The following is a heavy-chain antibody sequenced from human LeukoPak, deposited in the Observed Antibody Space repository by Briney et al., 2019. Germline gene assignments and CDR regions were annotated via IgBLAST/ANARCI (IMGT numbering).Heavy chain of an antibody. V-gene: IGHV3-30*03. CDR1: GFTFSSYG. D-gene: IGHD5-18*01. J-gene: IGHJ6*02. CDR2: ISYDGSNK. CDR3: ARARDTAMVTDYYYGMDV. Sequence: GRSLRLSCAASGFTFSSYGMHWVRQAPGKGLEWVAVISYDGSNKYYADSVKGRFTISRDNSKNTLYLQMNSLRAEDTAVYYCARARDTAMVTDYYYGMDVRGQGTTVTVSS.